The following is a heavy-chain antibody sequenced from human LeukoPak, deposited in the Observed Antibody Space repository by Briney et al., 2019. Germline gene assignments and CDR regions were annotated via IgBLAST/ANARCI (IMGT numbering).Heavy chain of an antibody. CDR1: GFTFSSYV. V-gene: IGHV3-23*01. J-gene: IGHJ4*02. CDR3: AKSELIAVAGTIHY. CDR2: ISGSGDST. Sequence: PGGSPRLSCAASGFTFSSYVMSWVRQAPGKGLEWVSAISGSGDSTYYADSVKGRFTISRDNSKNTLYLQMNSLRAEDTAVYYCAKSELIAVAGTIHYWGQGTLVTVSS. D-gene: IGHD6-19*01.